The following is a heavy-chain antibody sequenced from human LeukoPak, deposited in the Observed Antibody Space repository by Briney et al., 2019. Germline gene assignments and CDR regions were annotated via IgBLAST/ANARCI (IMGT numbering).Heavy chain of an antibody. J-gene: IGHJ4*02. D-gene: IGHD6-13*01. Sequence: PGGSLRLSCSASGFTFSSYALSWVRQAPGKGLEWVSTIGGSGGSTDYADSVKGRFTISRDNSKNTLFLHMNSLRAEDTAVYYCAKEVGKQQPTGRRTDFWGQGTLVTVSS. CDR3: AKEVGKQQPTGRRTDF. V-gene: IGHV3-23*01. CDR2: IGGSGGST. CDR1: GFTFSSYA.